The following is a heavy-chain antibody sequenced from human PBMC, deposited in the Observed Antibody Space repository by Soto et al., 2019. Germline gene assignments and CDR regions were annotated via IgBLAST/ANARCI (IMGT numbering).Heavy chain of an antibody. J-gene: IGHJ4*02. CDR3: ARVLRGYSGFEDYYDY. CDR1: GFTFSSYD. CDR2: IGTAGDT. V-gene: IGHV3-13*04. Sequence: GGSLRLSCAASGFTFSSYDMHWVRQPTGKGLEWVSAIGTAGDTYYPDSVKGRFTISRENAKSSLYLQMNSLRAGDTAVYYCARVLRGYSGFEDYYDYWGQGA. D-gene: IGHD5-12*01.